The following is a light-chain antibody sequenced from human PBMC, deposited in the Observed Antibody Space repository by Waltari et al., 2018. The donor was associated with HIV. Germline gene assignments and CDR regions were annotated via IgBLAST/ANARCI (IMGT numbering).Light chain of an antibody. CDR3: CSYAGSSTFVV. V-gene: IGLV2-23*03. CDR2: GGS. CDR1: SRDVGSYNL. J-gene: IGLJ2*01. Sequence: QSALTQPASVSGSPGQSITIPCPGTSRDVGSYNLFPWYQQPPGKAPKLMLYGGSKRPSGVSNRFSGSKSGNTASLTISGLQAEDEADYYCCSYAGSSTFVVFGGGTKLTVL.